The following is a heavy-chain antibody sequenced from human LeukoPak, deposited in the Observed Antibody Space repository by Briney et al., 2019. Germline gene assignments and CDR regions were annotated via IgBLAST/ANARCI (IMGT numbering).Heavy chain of an antibody. Sequence: PGGSLRLSCAASGFTFSSYWMHWVRQAPGKGLVWVSRINSDGSSTNYADSVKGRFTISRDNAKNTLYLQMNSLRAVDTAVCYCATSTYCSGGSCYSRTFQYWGQGTLVTVSS. CDR1: GFTFSSYW. CDR2: INSDGSST. J-gene: IGHJ4*02. CDR3: ATSTYCSGGSCYSRTFQY. D-gene: IGHD2-15*01. V-gene: IGHV3-74*01.